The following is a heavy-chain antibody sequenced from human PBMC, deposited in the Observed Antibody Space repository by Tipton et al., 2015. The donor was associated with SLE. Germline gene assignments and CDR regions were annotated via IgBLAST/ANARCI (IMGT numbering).Heavy chain of an antibody. CDR1: GFTFSNHG. V-gene: IGHV3-33*01. CDR2: IWYDGSNK. J-gene: IGHJ3*02. D-gene: IGHD2-8*01. Sequence: RSLRLSCEASGFTFSNHGMHWVRQSPGKGLEWVAIIWYDGSNKDYRDSVKGRFTISRDNSKNMLYLQMNSLRAEDTAVYYCARDPLWVTVYAEAFDIWGQGTMVTVSS. CDR3: ARDPLWVTVYAEAFDI.